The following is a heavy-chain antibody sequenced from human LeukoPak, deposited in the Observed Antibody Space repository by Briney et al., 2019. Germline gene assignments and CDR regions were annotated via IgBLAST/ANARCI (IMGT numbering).Heavy chain of an antibody. CDR1: GGSISSSNG. D-gene: IGHD3-10*01. J-gene: IGHJ6*03. CDR2: IVYIGRA. V-gene: IGHV4-4*02. CDR3: GRHQPGTYYRYMGV. Sequence: SGTLSLTCAVSGGSISSSNGWSWVGQPPGKGLGWIRSIVYIGRAFYNPSLKRRVTISADTTKNQYSLKQNSVIAADTAVYYCGRHQPGTYYRYMGVWGTGTTVTMSS.